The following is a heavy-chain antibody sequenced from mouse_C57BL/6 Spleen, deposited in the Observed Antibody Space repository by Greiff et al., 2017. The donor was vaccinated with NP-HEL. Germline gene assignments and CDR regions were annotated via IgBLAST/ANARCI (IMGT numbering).Heavy chain of an antibody. V-gene: IGHV1-64*01. D-gene: IGHD1-1*01. Sequence: QVQLQQPGAELVKPGASVKLSCKASGYTFTSHWMHWVKQRPGQGLEWIGMIHPNSGSTNYNEKFKSKATLTVDKSSSTAYMQLSSLTSEDSAVYYCARNYGSSPYAMDYWGQGTSVTVSS. CDR1: GYTFTSHW. CDR3: ARNYGSSPYAMDY. J-gene: IGHJ4*01. CDR2: IHPNSGST.